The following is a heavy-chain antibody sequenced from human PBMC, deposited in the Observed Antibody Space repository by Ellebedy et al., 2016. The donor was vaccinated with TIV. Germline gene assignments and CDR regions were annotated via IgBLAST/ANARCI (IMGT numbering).Heavy chain of an antibody. Sequence: GESLKISCAASGFTFSSYAMHWVRQAPGKGLEWVAVISYDGSNKYYADSVKGRFTISRDNSKNTLYLQLNSLRAEDTAVYYCARSPPGGYNLFYFDYWGQGTLVTVSS. D-gene: IGHD5-24*01. V-gene: IGHV3-30-3*01. CDR2: ISYDGSNK. CDR3: ARSPPGGYNLFYFDY. CDR1: GFTFSSYA. J-gene: IGHJ4*02.